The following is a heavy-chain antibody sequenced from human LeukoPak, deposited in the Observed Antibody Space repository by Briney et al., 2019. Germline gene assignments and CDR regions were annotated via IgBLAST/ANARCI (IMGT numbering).Heavy chain of an antibody. CDR2: ISSSSSYI. Sequence: GGSLRLSCAASGFTFSSYSMNWVRQAPGKGLEWVSSISSSSSYIYYADSVKGRFTISRDNAKNSLYLQMNSLRAEDTAVYYCARERRHSSGLDYWGQGTLVTVFS. D-gene: IGHD6-19*01. V-gene: IGHV3-21*01. CDR1: GFTFSSYS. CDR3: ARERRHSSGLDY. J-gene: IGHJ4*02.